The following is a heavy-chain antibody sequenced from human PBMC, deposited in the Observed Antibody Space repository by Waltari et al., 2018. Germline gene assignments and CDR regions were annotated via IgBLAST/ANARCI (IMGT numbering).Heavy chain of an antibody. CDR1: GGSFSGYY. V-gene: IGHV4-34*01. CDR3: ARGSPYYDFWSTETRYYFDY. CDR2: IKHSGSP. Sequence: QVQLQQWGAGLLKPSETLSLTCAVYGGSFSGYYWSWIRQPPGKGLEWIGEIKHSGSPKDNPPRGSRVTISVDTSKNQFSLKLSSVTAADTAVYYCARGSPYYDFWSTETRYYFDYWGQGTLVTVSS. J-gene: IGHJ4*02. D-gene: IGHD3-3*01.